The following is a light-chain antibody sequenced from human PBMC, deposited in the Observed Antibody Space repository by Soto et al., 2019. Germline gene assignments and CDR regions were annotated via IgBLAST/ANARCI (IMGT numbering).Light chain of an antibody. CDR1: QDISRW. CDR3: QQTNSFPLT. CDR2: SGS. J-gene: IGKJ4*02. V-gene: IGKV1-12*01. Sequence: DIQMTQSPSSVSASVGDRVTITCRASQDISRWLAWFQQRPGKAPKLLIFSGSTLQPGVPSRFSGSGSGTDFILTISSLQPEYFVTYYCQQTNSFPLTFGGGTKGEFK.